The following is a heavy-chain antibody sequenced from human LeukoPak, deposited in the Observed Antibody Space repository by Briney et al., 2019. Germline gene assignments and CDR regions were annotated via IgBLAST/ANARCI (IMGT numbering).Heavy chain of an antibody. J-gene: IGHJ3*02. CDR2: IYYSGST. CDR1: GGSISSYY. V-gene: IGHV4-59*01. CDR3: ARLHGAYYDSSGYSVNALDI. D-gene: IGHD3-22*01. Sequence: EASETLSLTYTVSGGSISSYYWSWIRQPPGKGLEWIGYIYYSGSTNYNPSLKSRVTISVDTSKNQFSLKLSSVTAADTAVYYCARLHGAYYDSSGYSVNALDIWGQGTMVTVSS.